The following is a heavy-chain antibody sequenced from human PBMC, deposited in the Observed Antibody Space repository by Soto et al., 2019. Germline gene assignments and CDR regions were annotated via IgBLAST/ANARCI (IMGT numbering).Heavy chain of an antibody. V-gene: IGHV3-33*01. Sequence: GGSLRLSCAASGFTFSSYGMHWVRQAPGKGLEWVAVIWYDGSNKYYADSVKGRFTISRDNSKNTLYLQMNSLRAEDTAVYYCASLYYYDSSGYTDAFDIWGQGTMVTVSS. D-gene: IGHD3-22*01. J-gene: IGHJ3*02. CDR3: ASLYYYDSSGYTDAFDI. CDR2: IWYDGSNK. CDR1: GFTFSSYG.